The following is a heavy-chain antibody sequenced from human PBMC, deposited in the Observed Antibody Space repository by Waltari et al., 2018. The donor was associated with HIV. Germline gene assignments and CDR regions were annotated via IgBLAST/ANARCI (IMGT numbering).Heavy chain of an antibody. CDR2: IYYSGST. V-gene: IGHV4-61*01. Sequence: QVQLQESGPGLGKPSETLSLPCTVSGGSLSSGSYYWTWIRQPPGKGLEWIGYIYYSGSTNYNPSLKSRVTISVDTSKNQFSLKRSAVTAADTAVYYCARTGAAAGVDYWGQGTLVTVSS. J-gene: IGHJ4*02. CDR1: GGSLSSGSYY. D-gene: IGHD6-13*01. CDR3: ARTGAAAGVDY.